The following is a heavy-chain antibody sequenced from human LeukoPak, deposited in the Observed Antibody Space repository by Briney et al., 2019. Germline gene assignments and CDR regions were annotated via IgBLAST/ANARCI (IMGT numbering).Heavy chain of an antibody. J-gene: IGHJ4*02. D-gene: IGHD3-22*01. CDR1: GFTFSTYA. V-gene: IGHV3-23*01. CDR2: ISDSGGNT. CDR3: AKETYYYDSSGYYYYFDS. Sequence: PGGSLRLSCAASGFTFSTYAISWVRQAPGKGLEWVSAISDSGGNTYYADSVKGRFTIFRDNSKNTLFLQMNSLRADDTAVYYCAKETYYYDSSGYYYYFDSWGQGTLVTASS.